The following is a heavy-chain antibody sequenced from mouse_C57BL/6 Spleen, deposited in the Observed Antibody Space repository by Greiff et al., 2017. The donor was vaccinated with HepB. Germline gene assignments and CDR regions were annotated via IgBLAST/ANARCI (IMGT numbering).Heavy chain of an antibody. V-gene: IGHV5-9-1*02. CDR2: ISSGGDYI. D-gene: IGHD1-1*01. Sequence: EVKLMESGEGLVKPGGSLKLSCAASGFTFSSYAMSWVRQTPEKRLEWVAYISSGGDYIYYADTVKGRFTISRDNARNTLYLQMSRLKSEDTAMYYCTREPSPSYCGSSSWYFDVWGTGTTVTVSS. CDR3: TREPSPSYCGSSSWYFDV. J-gene: IGHJ1*03. CDR1: GFTFSSYA.